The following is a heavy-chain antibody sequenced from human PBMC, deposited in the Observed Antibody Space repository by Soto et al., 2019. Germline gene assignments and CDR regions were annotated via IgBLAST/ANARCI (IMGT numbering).Heavy chain of an antibody. CDR3: ARLYCSSTGCLPWDAFDV. V-gene: IGHV4-39*01. CDR2: MFYTGST. J-gene: IGHJ3*01. CDR1: GDSISRSNYY. Sequence: QLQVQESGPGLVKPSETLSLRCTVSGDSISRSNYYWGWIRQPPGKGLEWMGSMFYTGSTYHNPSLGSRVTISVDTSKNQFSLNLSSVTAADTAVYYCARLYCSSTGCLPWDAFDVWGQGTMVTVSS. D-gene: IGHD2-2*01.